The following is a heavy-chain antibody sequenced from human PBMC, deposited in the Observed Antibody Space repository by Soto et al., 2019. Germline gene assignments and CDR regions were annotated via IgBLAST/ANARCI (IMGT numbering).Heavy chain of an antibody. V-gene: IGHV1-69*01. Sequence: QVQLVQSGAEVKKPGSSVKVSCKASGGTFSSYAISWVRQAPGQGLEWMGGIIPIFGTANYAQKFQGRVTITADESTSTAYMELSSLRSEATAVYYCAREALTYYYGSGSLFDYWGQGTLVTVSS. J-gene: IGHJ4*02. CDR1: GGTFSSYA. CDR2: IIPIFGTA. CDR3: AREALTYYYGSGSLFDY. D-gene: IGHD3-10*01.